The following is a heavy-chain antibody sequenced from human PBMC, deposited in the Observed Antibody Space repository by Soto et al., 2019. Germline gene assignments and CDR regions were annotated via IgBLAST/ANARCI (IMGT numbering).Heavy chain of an antibody. Sequence: SVNVSCKDSGGTFSSYAISWVRQAPGQGLEWIGGIIPIFGTANYAQKFQGRVTITADESTSTAYMELSSLRSEDTAVYYCARSKDFWTGYYRMDVWSQGTTVTVSS. D-gene: IGHD3-3*01. CDR3: ARSKDFWTGYYRMDV. J-gene: IGHJ6*02. CDR2: IIPIFGTA. CDR1: GGTFSSYA. V-gene: IGHV1-69*13.